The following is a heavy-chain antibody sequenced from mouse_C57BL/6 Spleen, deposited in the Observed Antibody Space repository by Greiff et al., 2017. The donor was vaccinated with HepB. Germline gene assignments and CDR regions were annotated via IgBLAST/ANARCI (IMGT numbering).Heavy chain of an antibody. J-gene: IGHJ3*01. D-gene: IGHD2-1*01. CDR1: GYTFTSYW. CDR2: IYPGSGST. CDR3: ARSEIYYGSPWFAY. Sequence: QVQLQQPGAELVKPGASVKMSCKASGYTFTSYWLTWVKQRPGQGLEWIGDIYPGSGSTNYNEKFKSKATLTVDTSSSTAYMQLSSLTSEDSAVYYCARSEIYYGSPWFAYWGQGTLVTVSA. V-gene: IGHV1-55*01.